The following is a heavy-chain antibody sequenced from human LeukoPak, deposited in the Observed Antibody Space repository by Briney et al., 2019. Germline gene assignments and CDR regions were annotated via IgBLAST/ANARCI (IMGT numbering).Heavy chain of an antibody. D-gene: IGHD5-24*01. J-gene: IGHJ4*02. Sequence: PSETLSLTCTVSGGSISSYYWSWIRQPPGKGLEWIGYIYYSGSTNYNPSLKSRVTISVDTSKNQFSLKLSSVTAADTAVYYCARRRDGYPFDYWGQGTLVTVSS. CDR2: IYYSGST. V-gene: IGHV4-59*08. CDR1: GGSISSYY. CDR3: ARRRDGYPFDY.